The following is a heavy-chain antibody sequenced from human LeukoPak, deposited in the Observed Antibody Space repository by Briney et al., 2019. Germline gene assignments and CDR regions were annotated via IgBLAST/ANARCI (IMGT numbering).Heavy chain of an antibody. V-gene: IGHV4-61*02. J-gene: IGHJ4*02. CDR3: AREVGSGPDY. Sequence: SETLSLTCTVSGGSISSSSYYWGWIRQPAGKGLEWIGRIYTSGSTNYNPSLKSRVTMSVDTSKNQFSLKLSSVTAADTAVYYCAREVGSGPDYWGQGTLVTVSS. CDR2: IYTSGST. D-gene: IGHD3-10*01. CDR1: GGSISSSSYY.